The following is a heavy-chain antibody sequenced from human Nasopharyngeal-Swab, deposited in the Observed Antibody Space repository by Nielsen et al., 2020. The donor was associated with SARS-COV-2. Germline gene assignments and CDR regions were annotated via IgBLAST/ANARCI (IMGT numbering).Heavy chain of an antibody. D-gene: IGHD3-16*02. CDR3: GRQLRLGELSLYNEFDY. J-gene: IGHJ4*02. Sequence: GESLKISCAASGFTVSGNFMTWVRQAPGKGLEWVSVIYSAGQTNYADSVKGRFTISRDNSKNTLYLQMNSPRVEDTAVYYCGRQLRLGELSLYNEFDYWGQGTLVTVSS. CDR1: GFTVSGNF. CDR2: IYSAGQT. V-gene: IGHV3-53*01.